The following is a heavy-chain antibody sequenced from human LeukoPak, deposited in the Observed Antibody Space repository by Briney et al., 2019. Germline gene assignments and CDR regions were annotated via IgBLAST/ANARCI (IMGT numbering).Heavy chain of an antibody. D-gene: IGHD3-16*01. J-gene: IGHJ4*02. CDR1: GGTFSSYA. CDR2: IIPIFGIA. Sequence: SVKVACKASGGTFSSYAISWVRQAPGQGLEWMGRIIPIFGIANYAQKFQGRVTITADKSTSTAYMELSSLRSEDTAVYYCVRAVTLGNLYYFDYWGQGTLVTASS. V-gene: IGHV1-69*04. CDR3: VRAVTLGNLYYFDY.